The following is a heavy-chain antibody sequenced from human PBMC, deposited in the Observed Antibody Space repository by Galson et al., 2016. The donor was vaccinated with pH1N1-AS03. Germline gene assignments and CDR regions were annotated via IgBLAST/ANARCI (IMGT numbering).Heavy chain of an antibody. Sequence: SLRLSCAAPGFSFSSFGMHWVRQAPGKGLEWVAVIWYDGSNKYYEDSVKGRFTISRDNTKNTLYLQMNSLRVEDTAVYFCARGRGYGQYYFDYWGQGTLVTVSS. CDR3: ARGRGYGQYYFDY. CDR1: GFSFSSFG. CDR2: IWYDGSNK. V-gene: IGHV3-33*01. J-gene: IGHJ4*02. D-gene: IGHD3-10*01.